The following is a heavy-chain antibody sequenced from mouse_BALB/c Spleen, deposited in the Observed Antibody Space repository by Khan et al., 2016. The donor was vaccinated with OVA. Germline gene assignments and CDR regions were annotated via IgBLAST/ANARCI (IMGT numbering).Heavy chain of an antibody. V-gene: IGHV1-4*01. J-gene: IGHJ2*01. CDR2: INPSSGYT. CDR3: AKTHER. Sequence: QVQLKQSGAELVRPGASVKMSCKASGYTFTNYSIHWVKQRPGQGLEWIGYINPSSGYTKYNQKFKDKATLTADKSSSTAYMQLSSLTSEDSAVYYCAKTHERWGQGTTLTVSS. CDR1: GYTFTNYS.